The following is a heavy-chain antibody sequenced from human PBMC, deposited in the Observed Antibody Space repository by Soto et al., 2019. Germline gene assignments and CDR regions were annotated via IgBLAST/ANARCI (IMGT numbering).Heavy chain of an antibody. J-gene: IGHJ5*02. CDR1: GGSFSGYY. V-gene: IGHV4-34*01. CDR2: INHSGST. CDR3: ARVGVVSARWFDP. Sequence: PSETLSLTCAVYGGSFSGYYWSWIRQPPGKGLEWIGEINHSGSTNYNPSLKSRVTISVDRSKNQFSLKLSSVTAADTAVYYCARVGVVSARWFDPWGQGTLVTVSS. D-gene: IGHD2-15*01.